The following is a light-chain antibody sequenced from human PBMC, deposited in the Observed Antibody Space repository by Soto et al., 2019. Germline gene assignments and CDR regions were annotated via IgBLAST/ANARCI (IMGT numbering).Light chain of an antibody. CDR3: QKYDSAPQA. V-gene: IGKV1-27*01. J-gene: IGKJ1*01. Sequence: DIQMTQSPSSLSASVGDRVTITCRASQGIIDYLAWYQQKPGKSPKLLIYGASTLHSGVPSRFSGSGAGTDFSLTISSLQPEDVATYYWQKYDSAPQAFGPGTKVEVK. CDR1: QGIIDY. CDR2: GAS.